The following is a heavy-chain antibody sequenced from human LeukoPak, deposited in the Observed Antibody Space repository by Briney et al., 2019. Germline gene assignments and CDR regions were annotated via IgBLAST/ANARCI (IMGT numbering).Heavy chain of an antibody. CDR1: GFTFSSYS. D-gene: IGHD3-10*01. CDR3: ARVLLGGSGSYLDAFDI. CDR2: ITTSSSYI. Sequence: GGSLRLSCAASGFTFSSYSMNWVRQAPGEGLEWVSSITTSSSYIHYADSVKGRFTISRENAKNSLYLQMNSLRAEDTAVYYCARVLLGGSGSYLDAFDIWGQGTMVTVSS. J-gene: IGHJ3*02. V-gene: IGHV3-21*01.